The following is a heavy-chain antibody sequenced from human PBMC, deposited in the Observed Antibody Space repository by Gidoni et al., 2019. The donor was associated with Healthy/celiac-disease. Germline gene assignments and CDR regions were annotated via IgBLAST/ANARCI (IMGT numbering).Heavy chain of an antibody. CDR2: INSDGSST. CDR3: ARDAEDESSTAPSTFDP. CDR1: GLTFSSYW. V-gene: IGHV3-74*01. D-gene: IGHD4-17*01. Sequence: EVQLVESGGGLVQPGGSLRLSCAASGLTFSSYWMHWVRQAPGKGLVWVSRINSDGSSTSYADSVKGRFTISRDNAKNTRYLQMNSLRAEDTAVYYCARDAEDESSTAPSTFDPWGQGTLVTVSS. J-gene: IGHJ5*02.